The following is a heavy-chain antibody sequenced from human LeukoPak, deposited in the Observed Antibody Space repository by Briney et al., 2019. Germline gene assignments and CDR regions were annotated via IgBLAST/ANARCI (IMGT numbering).Heavy chain of an antibody. J-gene: IGHJ5*02. V-gene: IGHV5-51*01. CDR3: ARHSPAVGYYDSSGYYSWLDP. D-gene: IGHD3-22*01. Sequence: VESLKIYCQGSGYRFTFYWIGRVREMPGKSLEWMGIIYPGDSDTRYSPSAQRQVTISTDKSISTAYLQWSSLKASDTAMYYCARHSPAVGYYDSSGYYSWLDPWGQGTLVTVSS. CDR2: IYPGDSDT. CDR1: GYRFTFYW.